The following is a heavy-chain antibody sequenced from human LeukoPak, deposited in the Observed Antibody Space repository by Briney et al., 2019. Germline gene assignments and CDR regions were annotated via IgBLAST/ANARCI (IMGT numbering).Heavy chain of an antibody. CDR2: IYYSGST. J-gene: IGHJ4*02. CDR1: GGSISSYH. CDR3: ARYYGSGSYSPYFDY. D-gene: IGHD3-10*01. Sequence: SETLSLTCTVSGGSISSYHWSWIRQPPGKGLEWIGYIYYSGSTNYNPSLKSRVTISVDTSKNQFSLKLSSVTAADTAVYYCARYYGSGSYSPYFDYWGQGTLVTVSS. V-gene: IGHV4-59*01.